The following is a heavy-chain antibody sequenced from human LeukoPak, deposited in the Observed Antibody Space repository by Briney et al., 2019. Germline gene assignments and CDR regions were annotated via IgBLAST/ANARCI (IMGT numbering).Heavy chain of an antibody. Sequence: GASVKVSCKASGYTFTGYYMHWVRQAPGQGLEWMGWINPNSGGTNYAQKLQGRVTMTTDTSTSTAYMELRSLRSDDTAVYYCARVDYGDYDRDYWGQGTLVIVSS. V-gene: IGHV1-2*02. CDR3: ARVDYGDYDRDY. CDR2: INPNSGGT. CDR1: GYTFTGYY. D-gene: IGHD4-17*01. J-gene: IGHJ4*02.